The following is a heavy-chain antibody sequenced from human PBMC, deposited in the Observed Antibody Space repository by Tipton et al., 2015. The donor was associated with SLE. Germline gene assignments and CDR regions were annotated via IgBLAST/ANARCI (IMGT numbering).Heavy chain of an antibody. J-gene: IGHJ4*02. CDR3: ARAVADWGWLVVY. Sequence: SLRLSCAASGFTLSNYWMHWFRQVPGKGLEWVSRIDHDGSGTSYADSVEDRFTISRDNTKKTLYLQMNSLRAEDTAVYYCARAVADWGWLVVYWGRGTQVTVSS. CDR2: IDHDGSGT. V-gene: IGHV3-74*01. CDR1: GFTLSNYW. D-gene: IGHD6-19*01.